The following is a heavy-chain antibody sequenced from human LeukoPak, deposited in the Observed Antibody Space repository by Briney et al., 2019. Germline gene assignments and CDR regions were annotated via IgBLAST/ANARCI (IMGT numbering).Heavy chain of an antibody. CDR3: ARVGFTTSWSNFDY. CDR2: INPNSGDT. CDR1: GYTFTGQY. Sequence: GASVKVSCKTSGYTFTGQYLHWVRQAPGQGLEWMGWINPNSGDTNYAQKFQGRVTMASDTSISTAYMELSSLISDDTAVYYCARVGFTTSWSNFDYWGQGTLVTVSS. D-gene: IGHD2-2*01. V-gene: IGHV1-2*02. J-gene: IGHJ4*02.